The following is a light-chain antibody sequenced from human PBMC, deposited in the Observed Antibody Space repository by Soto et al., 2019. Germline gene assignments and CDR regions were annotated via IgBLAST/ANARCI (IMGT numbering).Light chain of an antibody. CDR1: QSVSSTY. CDR3: HQYGSSPPYT. V-gene: IGKV3-20*01. CDR2: GAS. Sequence: EIVLTQSPGTLSLSPGERATLSCRASQSVSSTYLVWYQQKPGQDPRLLIYGASSRATGIPDRFSGSGSGTDFTPTISRLEPEDFAVYYCHQYGSSPPYTFGQGTKLEIK. J-gene: IGKJ2*01.